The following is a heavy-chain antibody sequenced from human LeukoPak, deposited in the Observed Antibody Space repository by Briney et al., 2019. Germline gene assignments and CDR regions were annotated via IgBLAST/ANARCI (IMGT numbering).Heavy chain of an antibody. J-gene: IGHJ2*01. CDR1: GFIFSDYY. V-gene: IGHV3-11*04. Sequence: GGSLRLSCAASGFIFSDYYMSWIRQAPGKGLVWVSYISTSGSTIYYADSVRGRFTISRDNAKNSLSLQMNSLRAEDTALYYCARGLCGGDCSSGRFFDLWGRGTLVTVSS. CDR2: ISTSGSTI. D-gene: IGHD2-21*02. CDR3: ARGLCGGDCSSGRFFDL.